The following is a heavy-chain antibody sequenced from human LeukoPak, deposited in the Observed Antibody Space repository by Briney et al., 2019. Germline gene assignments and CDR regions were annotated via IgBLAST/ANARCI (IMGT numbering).Heavy chain of an antibody. CDR1: GGSINSDS. D-gene: IGHD6-13*01. CDR2: IYTSGST. J-gene: IGHJ4*01. Sequence: ETPSLTCTVSGGSINSDSWSWIRQPAGKGLEWIGRIYTSGSTNYNPSLKSRVTMSVDTSKNQFSLKLRSVTAADTAVYYCARVQQSMMAAAGLYYFDYCGHRNLVTVSS. CDR3: ARVQQSMMAAAGLYYFDY. V-gene: IGHV4-4*07.